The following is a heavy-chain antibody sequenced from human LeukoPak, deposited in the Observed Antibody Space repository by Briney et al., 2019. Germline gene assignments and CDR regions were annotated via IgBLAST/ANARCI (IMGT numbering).Heavy chain of an antibody. Sequence: GGSLRLSCAASGFIFGSYAMGWTRQAPGQGLEWVSAISGSGSHANYAESVKGRFTISRDNAKNSLYLQMNSLRAEDTAVYYCARTVAGIDYWGQGTLVTVSS. D-gene: IGHD6-19*01. CDR2: ISGSGSHA. CDR1: GFIFGSYA. CDR3: ARTVAGIDY. V-gene: IGHV3-23*01. J-gene: IGHJ4*02.